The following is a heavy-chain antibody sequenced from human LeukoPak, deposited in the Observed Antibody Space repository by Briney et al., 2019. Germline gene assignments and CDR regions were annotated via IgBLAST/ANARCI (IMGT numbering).Heavy chain of an antibody. CDR2: ISGSGDST. Sequence: GGSLRLSCAASRFIFSNHWMTWVRQAPGKGLEWVSVISGSGDSTYYADSVKGRFTISRDNSENTLYLQMNSLRAEDTAVYYCAKDKKWSSPSDYWGQGTLVTVSS. CDR1: RFIFSNHW. V-gene: IGHV3-23*01. CDR3: AKDKKWSSPSDY. J-gene: IGHJ4*02. D-gene: IGHD2-8*01.